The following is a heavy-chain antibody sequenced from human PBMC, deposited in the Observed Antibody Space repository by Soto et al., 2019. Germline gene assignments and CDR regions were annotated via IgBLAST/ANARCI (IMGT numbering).Heavy chain of an antibody. V-gene: IGHV4-31*03. CDR2: IYYSGST. J-gene: IGHJ6*02. CDR1: GGSISSGGYY. D-gene: IGHD6-13*01. Sequence: SETLSLTCTVSGGSISSGGYYWSRLRQHPGKGLEWFGYIYYSGSTYYNPSLKSRVTISVDTSKNQFSLKLSSVTAADTAVYYCAIWYSRLGSGPPYCMDVWGQGTTVTVSS. CDR3: AIWYSRLGSGPPYCMDV.